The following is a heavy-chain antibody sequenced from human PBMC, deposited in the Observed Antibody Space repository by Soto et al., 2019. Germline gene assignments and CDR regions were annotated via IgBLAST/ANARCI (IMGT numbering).Heavy chain of an antibody. D-gene: IGHD1-26*01. CDR2: ISGGSDAT. CDR3: VKKIAGTTTSGAYWYFDL. Sequence: EVQLLESGGGLVQPGGSLTLSCAASGFTFSEFAMNWVRQAPGKGLEWVSVISGGSDATFYADSVKGRFTISRVQSKNTVYLQMNGLRADDTAVYYCVKKIAGTTTSGAYWYFDLWGRGTLVTVSS. J-gene: IGHJ2*01. CDR1: GFTFSEFA. V-gene: IGHV3-23*01.